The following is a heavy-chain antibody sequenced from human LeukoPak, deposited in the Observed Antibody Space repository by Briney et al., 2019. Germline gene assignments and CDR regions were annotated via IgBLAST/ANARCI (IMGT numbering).Heavy chain of an antibody. Sequence: SETLSLTCTVSGASISDYYWSWIRQSAGKGLEWIGRISTTGSTYYNPSFQSRVTMSADPSKTLFFLRLRSVTAADTAVYYCARSPSTIGWNWGYYFDYWGQGSLVTVSS. CDR3: ARSPSTIGWNWGYYFDY. CDR1: GASISDYY. D-gene: IGHD3-3*01. CDR2: ISTTGST. J-gene: IGHJ4*02. V-gene: IGHV4-4*07.